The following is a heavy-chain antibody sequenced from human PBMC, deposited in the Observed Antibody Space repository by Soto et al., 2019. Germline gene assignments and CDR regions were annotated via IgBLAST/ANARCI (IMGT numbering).Heavy chain of an antibody. V-gene: IGHV4-30-4*01. J-gene: IGHJ6*02. Sequence: PSETLSLTCTVSGGSISSGDYYWSWIRQPPGKGLEWIGYIYYSGSTYYNPSLKSRVTISVDTSKNQFSLKLSSVTAADTAVYYCARAVFGVVNIVFLYYYGMDVWGQGTTVTVSS. CDR2: IYYSGST. D-gene: IGHD3-3*01. CDR3: ARAVFGVVNIVFLYYYGMDV. CDR1: GGSISSGDYY.